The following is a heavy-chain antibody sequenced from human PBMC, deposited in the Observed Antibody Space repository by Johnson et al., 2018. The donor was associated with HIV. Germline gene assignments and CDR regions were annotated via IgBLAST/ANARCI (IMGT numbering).Heavy chain of an antibody. J-gene: IGHJ3*02. V-gene: IGHV3-30*18. Sequence: VQLVESGGGVVQPGRSLRLSCAASGFTFSSYCMHWVRQAPGKGLEWVAFISYDGSNQYYVDSVKGRFTISRDNSKNTLYLQMNSLRPEDTSVYYCAKSRDLVGAGAFDIWGQG. D-gene: IGHD1-26*01. CDR1: GFTFSSYC. CDR3: AKSRDLVGAGAFDI. CDR2: ISYDGSNQ.